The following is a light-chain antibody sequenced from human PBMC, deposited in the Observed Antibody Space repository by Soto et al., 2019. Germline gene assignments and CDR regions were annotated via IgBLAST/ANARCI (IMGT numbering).Light chain of an antibody. J-gene: IGLJ2*01. Sequence: QSALTQPASVSGSPGQSTTISCTGTSSDVGGYNYVSWYQQHPGKAPKLMIYEVSNRPSGVSNRCSGSKSGNTASLTISGLQAEDEADYYCSSYTSSSTLVFGGGTQLTVL. CDR2: EVS. CDR1: SSDVGGYNY. CDR3: SSYTSSSTLV. V-gene: IGLV2-14*01.